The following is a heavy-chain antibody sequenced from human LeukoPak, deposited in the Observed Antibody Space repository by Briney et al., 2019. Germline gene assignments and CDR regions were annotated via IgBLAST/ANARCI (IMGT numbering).Heavy chain of an antibody. V-gene: IGHV3-53*04. CDR3: VRLMGSGWFDP. J-gene: IGHJ5*02. Sequence: GGSLRLSCAASGFTDSSSPINWVRQAPGRGLEWVSVIYSGGNTFYAGSVKGRFTISRHNSENTLYLQMNSLSADDTAVYYCVRLMGSGWFDPWGQGTLVTVFS. CDR1: GFTDSSSP. D-gene: IGHD1-26*01. CDR2: IYSGGNT.